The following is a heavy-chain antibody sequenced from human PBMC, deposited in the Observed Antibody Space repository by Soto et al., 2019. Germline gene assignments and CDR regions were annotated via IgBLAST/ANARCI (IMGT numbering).Heavy chain of an antibody. CDR2: ISYDGANR. Sequence: LRLSCAASEFTFSSFGMHLVRQAPGKGLEWVAVISYDGANRYYADSAKGRFTISRDNFKNTLYLQMHSLRVEDTAMYYCAKGRYSSGSNYFDYWGQGTPVNVS. CDR3: AKGRYSSGSNYFDY. CDR1: EFTFSSFG. V-gene: IGHV3-30*18. J-gene: IGHJ4*02. D-gene: IGHD6-19*01.